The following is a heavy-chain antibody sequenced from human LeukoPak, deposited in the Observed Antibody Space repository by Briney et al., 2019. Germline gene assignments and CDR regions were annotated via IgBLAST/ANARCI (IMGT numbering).Heavy chain of an antibody. CDR2: IYSDGTT. V-gene: IGHV3-53*01. D-gene: IGHD3-10*01. J-gene: IGHJ4*02. CDR1: GLTVSSNY. Sequence: GGSLRLSCPVSGLTVSSNYMSWVRQAPGKGLEWVSLIYSDGTTYYADSVTGRFSISRDNSKNTVYLQMNSLRAEDTAMYYCARAGYYSGSGDSGEIDFWGQGTLVTVSS. CDR3: ARAGYYSGSGDSGEIDF.